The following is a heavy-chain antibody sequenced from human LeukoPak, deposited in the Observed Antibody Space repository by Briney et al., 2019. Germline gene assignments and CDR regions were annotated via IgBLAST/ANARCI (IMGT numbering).Heavy chain of an antibody. D-gene: IGHD3-22*01. Sequence: ASVKVSCKASGYTFTSYYMHWVRQAPGQGLEWMGIINPSGGSTSYAQKFQGRVTMTSDTSTSTVYMELSSLRSEDTAVYYCAREGGDSSRFALRYGMDVWGQGTTVTVSS. J-gene: IGHJ6*02. CDR3: AREGGDSSRFALRYGMDV. V-gene: IGHV1-46*01. CDR2: INPSGGST. CDR1: GYTFTSYY.